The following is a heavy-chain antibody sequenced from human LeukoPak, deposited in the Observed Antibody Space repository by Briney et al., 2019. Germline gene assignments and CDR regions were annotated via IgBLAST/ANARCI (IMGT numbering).Heavy chain of an antibody. Sequence: GASVKVSCKASGGTFSSYAISWVRQAPGQGLEWMGGIIPIFGTANYAQKFQGRVTITTDESTSTAYMELSSLRSEDTAVYYCARVQGTSWGEYYFDYWGQGTLVTVSS. CDR2: IIPIFGTA. CDR1: GGTFSSYA. V-gene: IGHV1-69*05. J-gene: IGHJ4*02. CDR3: ARVQGTSWGEYYFDY. D-gene: IGHD2-2*01.